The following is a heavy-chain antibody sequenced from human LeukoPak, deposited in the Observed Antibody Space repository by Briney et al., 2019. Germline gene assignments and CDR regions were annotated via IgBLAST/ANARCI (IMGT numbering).Heavy chain of an antibody. CDR2: IKQDGSEK. Sequence: GGSLRLSCAASGFTFSSYWMSWVRQAPGKGLEWVANIKQDGSEKYYVDSVKGRFTISRDNAKNSLYLQMNSLRAEDTAVYYCARDHDSSSWYVDAFDIWGQGTMVTVSS. V-gene: IGHV3-7*01. CDR1: GFTFSSYW. D-gene: IGHD6-13*01. J-gene: IGHJ3*02. CDR3: ARDHDSSSWYVDAFDI.